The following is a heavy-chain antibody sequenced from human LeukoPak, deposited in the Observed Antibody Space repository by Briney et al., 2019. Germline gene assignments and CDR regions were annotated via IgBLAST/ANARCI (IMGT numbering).Heavy chain of an antibody. V-gene: IGHV3-23*05. CDR1: GFTFSEHS. CDR3: AKGGYASCFDP. D-gene: IGHD2-15*01. CDR2: IKRDGSNT. J-gene: IGHJ5*02. Sequence: EGCLRLSCEASGFTFSEHSMSWVRQAPGKGLEWVSTIKRDGSNTYYTDSVEGRFTISRDNSKNTLYLEMNTLRAEDTAVYYCAKGGYASCFDPWGQGTQVTVSS.